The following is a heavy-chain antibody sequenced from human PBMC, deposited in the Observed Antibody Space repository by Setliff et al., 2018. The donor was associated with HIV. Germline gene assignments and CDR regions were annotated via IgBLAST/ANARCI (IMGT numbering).Heavy chain of an antibody. Sequence: ASVKVSCKASGGTFRSNAFSWLRQAPGQGLEWMGGIIPIFGTANYAQKFQRRLTITADEVRNTAYVELSSLRSEDTAVYYCARHAGYYDSSGYYYDAFDLWGQGTMVT. J-gene: IGHJ3*01. CDR3: ARHAGYYDSSGYYYDAFDL. V-gene: IGHV1-69*13. D-gene: IGHD3-22*01. CDR1: GGTFRSNA. CDR2: IIPIFGTA.